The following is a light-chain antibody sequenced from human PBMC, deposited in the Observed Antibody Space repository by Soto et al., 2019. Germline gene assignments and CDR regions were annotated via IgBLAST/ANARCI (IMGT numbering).Light chain of an antibody. Sequence: EIVLTQSPGTLSLSPGERATLSCRASQSVRNNYLAWYQQKPGQAPRLLIYGASSRATGIPDRFSGSGSGTDFTLTISRLEPEDFAVYYCQQYDTSLQAFSQGTKVEIK. CDR3: QQYDTSLQA. CDR2: GAS. J-gene: IGKJ1*01. CDR1: QSVRNNY. V-gene: IGKV3-20*01.